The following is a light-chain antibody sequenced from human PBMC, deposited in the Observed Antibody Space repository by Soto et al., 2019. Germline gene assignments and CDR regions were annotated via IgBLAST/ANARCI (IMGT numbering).Light chain of an antibody. Sequence: EIVLTQSPGTLSLSPGERATLSCRASQSFSSSYLAWYQHKPGQAPRLLIYGASNRATGIPDRFGGSGSGTDFTLTISRLEPEDFAVYYCQQYGSSITFGQGTRLEI. CDR3: QQYGSSIT. CDR2: GAS. J-gene: IGKJ5*01. CDR1: QSFSSSY. V-gene: IGKV3-20*01.